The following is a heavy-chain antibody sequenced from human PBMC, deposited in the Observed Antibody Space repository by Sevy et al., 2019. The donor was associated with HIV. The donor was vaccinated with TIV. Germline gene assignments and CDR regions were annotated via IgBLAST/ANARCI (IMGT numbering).Heavy chain of an antibody. CDR1: GGTSSSYA. CDR3: ARRRYCSGGSCYNLDY. V-gene: IGHV1-69*13. CDR2: IIPIFGTA. D-gene: IGHD2-15*01. J-gene: IGHJ4*02. Sequence: ASVKVSCKASGGTSSSYAISWVRQAPGQGLEWMGGIIPIFGTANYAQKFQGRVTITADESTSTAYMELSSLRSEDTAVYYCARRRYCSGGSCYNLDYWGQGTLVTVSS.